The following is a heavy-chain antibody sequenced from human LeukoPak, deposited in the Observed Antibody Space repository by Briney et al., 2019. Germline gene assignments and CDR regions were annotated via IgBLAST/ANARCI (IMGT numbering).Heavy chain of an antibody. V-gene: IGHV1-2*02. CDR3: ARIQGKAGVVFNWFDP. J-gene: IGHJ5*02. Sequence: GASVKVSCKASGYTFTCYYTHWVRQAPGQGLEWMGWINPNSGGTNYAQKFQGRVTMTRDTSISTAYMELSRLRSDDTAVYYCARIQGKAGVVFNWFDPWGQGTLVTVSS. CDR1: GYTFTCYY. D-gene: IGHD3-3*01. CDR2: INPNSGGT.